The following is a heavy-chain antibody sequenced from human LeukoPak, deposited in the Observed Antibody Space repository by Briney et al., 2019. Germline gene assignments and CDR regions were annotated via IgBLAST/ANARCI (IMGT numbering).Heavy chain of an antibody. V-gene: IGHV1-2*02. CDR2: INPNSGGT. CDR1: GYTFTGYY. CDR3: ARAKDIVVVPAARGFRWFDP. D-gene: IGHD2-2*01. Sequence: ASVKVSCKASGYTFTGYYMHWVRQAPGQGLEWMGWINPNSGGTNYAQKFQGRVTMARDTSISTAYMELSRLRSDDTAVYYCARAKDIVVVPAARGFRWFDPWGQGTLVTVSS. J-gene: IGHJ5*02.